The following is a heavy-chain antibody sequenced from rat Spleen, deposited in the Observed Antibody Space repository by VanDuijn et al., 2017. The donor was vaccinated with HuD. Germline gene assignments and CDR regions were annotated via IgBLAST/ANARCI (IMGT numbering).Heavy chain of an antibody. CDR2: ISSGGGGI. D-gene: IGHD1-9*01. J-gene: IGHJ3*01. Sequence: EVQLVESGGGLVQPGRSMILSCAASRFTFRDYYMAWVRQAPTKGLEWVAYISSGGGGIYYPDSVKGRFTISRDNAKSTLYLQMDSLRSEDTASYYCVRHGYTRYYFDYWGQGTLVTVSS. V-gene: IGHV5-25*01. CDR3: VRHGYTRYYFDY. CDR1: RFTFRDYY.